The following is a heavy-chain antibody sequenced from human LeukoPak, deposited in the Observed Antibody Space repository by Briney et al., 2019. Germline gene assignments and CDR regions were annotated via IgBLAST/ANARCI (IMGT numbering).Heavy chain of an antibody. CDR3: ARVGDSSGYGAFDI. J-gene: IGHJ3*02. CDR1: GFTFSSYG. V-gene: IGHV3-33*01. Sequence: GTSLRLSCAASGFTFSSYGMHWVRQAPGKGLEWVAVVWFDGSNYFYADSVKGRFTVSRDNSRNTLYLQMNSLRAEDTAAYHCARVGDSSGYGAFDIWGQGTMVTVSS. CDR2: VWFDGSNY. D-gene: IGHD3-22*01.